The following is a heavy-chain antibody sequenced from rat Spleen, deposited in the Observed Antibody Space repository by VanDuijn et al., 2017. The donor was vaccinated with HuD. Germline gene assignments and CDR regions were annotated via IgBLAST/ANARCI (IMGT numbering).Heavy chain of an antibody. CDR3: ARHGMGITYYFDY. CDR1: GFTFSDYG. Sequence: EVQLVESGGGLVQPGRSLKLSCSASGFTFSDYGMAWVFQAPTKGLEWVASISYDGGSTYYRDSVKGRFTISRDNAKSTLYLQMNSLRSEDTATYYCARHGMGITYYFDYWGQGVMVTVSS. V-gene: IGHV5-29*01. J-gene: IGHJ2*01. CDR2: ISYDGGST. D-gene: IGHD1-9*01.